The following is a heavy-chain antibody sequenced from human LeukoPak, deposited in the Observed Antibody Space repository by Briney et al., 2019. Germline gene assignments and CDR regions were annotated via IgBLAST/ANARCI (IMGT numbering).Heavy chain of an antibody. J-gene: IGHJ4*02. CDR3: ARDQEGGSYSFDY. Sequence: ASVKVSCKASGYTFTGYYMHWVRQAPGQGLEWMGWINPNSGGTNYAQKFQGRVTMTRDTSISTAYMELSRLRSDDTAVYYCARDQEGGSYSFDYWGQGTLVTVSS. CDR1: GYTFTGYY. CDR2: INPNSGGT. V-gene: IGHV1-2*02. D-gene: IGHD1-26*01.